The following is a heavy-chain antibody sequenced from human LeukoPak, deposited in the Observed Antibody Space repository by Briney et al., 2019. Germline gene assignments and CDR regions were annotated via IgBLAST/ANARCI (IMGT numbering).Heavy chain of an antibody. CDR2: IYHSGST. CDR3: ARRSPTITMVRGVHLWAFDI. V-gene: IGHV4-38-2*01. CDR1: GYSLSSGYH. J-gene: IGHJ3*02. D-gene: IGHD3-10*01. Sequence: PSETLSLTCAVSGYSLSSGYHWGWIRQPPGKGLEWIGSIYHSGSTYYNPSLRSRVTISVDTSKNQFSLKLSSVTAADTAVYNCARRSPTITMVRGVHLWAFDIWGQGTMVTVSS.